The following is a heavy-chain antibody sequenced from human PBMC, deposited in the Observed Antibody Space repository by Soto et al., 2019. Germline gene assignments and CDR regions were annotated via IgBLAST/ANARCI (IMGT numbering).Heavy chain of an antibody. CDR3: ARGYDYIWGSHRGPFDY. Sequence: GGSLRLSCAASGFTFSSYGMHWVRQAPGKGLEWVAVIWYDGSNKYYADSVKGRFTISRDNSKNTLYLQMNSLRAEDTAVYYCARGYDYIWGSHRGPFDYWGQGTLVTVSS. D-gene: IGHD3-16*01. J-gene: IGHJ4*02. V-gene: IGHV3-33*01. CDR1: GFTFSSYG. CDR2: IWYDGSNK.